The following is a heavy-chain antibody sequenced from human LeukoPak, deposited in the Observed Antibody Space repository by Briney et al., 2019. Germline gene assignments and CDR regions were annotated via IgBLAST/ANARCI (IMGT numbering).Heavy chain of an antibody. CDR3: ARTATFGGVIVMGYFDY. J-gene: IGHJ4*02. Sequence: ASVKVSCKASGYTFTSYAMHWVRQAPGQRLEWMGWINAGNGNTKYSQEFQGRVTITRDTSASTAYMELSSLRSEDMAVYYCARTATFGGVIVMGYFDYWGQGTLVTVSS. D-gene: IGHD3-16*02. CDR1: GYTFTSYA. V-gene: IGHV1-3*03. CDR2: INAGNGNT.